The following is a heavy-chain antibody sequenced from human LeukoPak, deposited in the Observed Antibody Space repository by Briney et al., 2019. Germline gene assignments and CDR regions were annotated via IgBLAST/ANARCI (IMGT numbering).Heavy chain of an antibody. V-gene: IGHV3-21*01. J-gene: IGHJ4*02. CDR2: ISSSSGYI. D-gene: IGHD6-19*01. CDR3: ARDSTVIAVAGTSYDY. Sequence: GGSLRLSCAASGFTFSSYSMNWVRQAPGKGLEWVSCISSSSGYIYYADSVKGRFTISRDNAKNSLYLQMNSLRAEDTAVYYCARDSTVIAVAGTSYDYWGQGTLVTVPS. CDR1: GFTFSSYS.